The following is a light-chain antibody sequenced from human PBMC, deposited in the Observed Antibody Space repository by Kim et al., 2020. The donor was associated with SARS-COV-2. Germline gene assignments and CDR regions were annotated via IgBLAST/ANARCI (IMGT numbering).Light chain of an antibody. V-gene: IGLV2-14*03. J-gene: IGLJ2*01. Sequence: QSALTQPASMSGSPGQSITISCTGTSSDVGGYDYVSWYQQHPDKAPKLLIHNINARPSGVSNRFSGSKSGNTASLTISGLQAEDEADYFCCSYTTSTTVVFGGGTKVTVL. CDR3: CSYTTSTTVV. CDR2: NIN. CDR1: SSDVGGYDY.